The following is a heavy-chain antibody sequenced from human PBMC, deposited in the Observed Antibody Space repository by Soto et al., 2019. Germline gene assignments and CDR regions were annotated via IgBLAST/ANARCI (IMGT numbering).Heavy chain of an antibody. D-gene: IGHD7-27*01. CDR2: IGATDGDSDGVP. J-gene: IGHJ3*01. CDR3: VKRGRNWGAFDF. CDR1: GFILNNYD. V-gene: IGHV3-23*01. Sequence: VQLLESGGDLVQPGGSLRLSCVASGFILNNYDMSWVRQAPGKGLEWVSTIGATDGDSDGVPWYEDSVKGRFTISRDSSGNTLFLHMENLRAEDSALYYWVKRGRNWGAFDFWGQGTTVVVSS.